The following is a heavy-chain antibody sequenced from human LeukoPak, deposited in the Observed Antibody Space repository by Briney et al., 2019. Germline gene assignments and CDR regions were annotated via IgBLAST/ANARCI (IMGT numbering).Heavy chain of an antibody. Sequence: SETLSLTCAVYGGSFSGYYWSWIRQPPGKGLEWIGEINHSGSTNYNPSLKSRVTISVDTSKNQFSLKLSSVTAADTAVYYCARQDNEYGYPDYWGQGTLVTVSS. CDR2: INHSGST. V-gene: IGHV4-34*01. J-gene: IGHJ4*02. CDR3: ARQDNEYGYPDY. CDR1: GGSFSGYY. D-gene: IGHD5-18*01.